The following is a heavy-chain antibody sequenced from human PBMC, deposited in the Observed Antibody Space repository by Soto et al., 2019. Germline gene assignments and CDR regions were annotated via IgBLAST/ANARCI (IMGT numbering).Heavy chain of an antibody. CDR2: IKSKTDGGTT. D-gene: IGHD2-15*01. J-gene: IGHJ4*02. CDR1: GFTFSNAW. V-gene: IGHV3-15*07. Sequence: GGSLRLSCAASGFTFSNAWMNWVRQAPGKGLEWVGRIKSKTDGGTTDYAAPVKGRFTISRDDSKNTLYLQMNSLKTEDTAVYYCTTAGPVVVVAANQECRGQGTPVTVSS. CDR3: TTAGPVVVVAANQEC.